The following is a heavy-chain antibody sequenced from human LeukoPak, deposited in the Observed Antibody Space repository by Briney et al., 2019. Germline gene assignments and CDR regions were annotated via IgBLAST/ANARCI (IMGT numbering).Heavy chain of an antibody. V-gene: IGHV3-21*01. CDR2: ISSSSSYI. CDR1: GFTFSSYS. Sequence: GGSLRLSCAASGFTFSSYSMNWVRQAPGKGLEWASSISSSSSYIYYADSVKGRFTISRDNAKNSLYLQMNSLRAEDTAVYYCARDPNMVRGVIIYYYGMDVWGQGTTVTVSS. CDR3: ARDPNMVRGVIIYYYGMDV. D-gene: IGHD3-10*01. J-gene: IGHJ6*02.